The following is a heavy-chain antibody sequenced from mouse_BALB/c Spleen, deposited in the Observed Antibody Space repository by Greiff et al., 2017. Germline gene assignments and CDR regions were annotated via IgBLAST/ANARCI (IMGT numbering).Heavy chain of an antibody. Sequence: EVMLVESGGGLVQPGGSRKLSCAASGFTFSSFGMHWVRQAPEKGLEWVAYISSGSSTIYYADTVKGRFTISRDNPKNTLFLQMTSLRSEDTAMYYCARRGDYPWFAYWGQGALVTVSA. V-gene: IGHV5-17*02. CDR3: ARRGDYPWFAY. J-gene: IGHJ3*01. CDR1: GFTFSSFG. CDR2: ISSGSSTI. D-gene: IGHD5-5*01.